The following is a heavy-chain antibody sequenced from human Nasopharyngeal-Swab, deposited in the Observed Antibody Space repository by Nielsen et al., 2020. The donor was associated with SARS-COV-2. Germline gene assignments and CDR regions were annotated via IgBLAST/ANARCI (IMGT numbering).Heavy chain of an antibody. CDR1: GFTFSSYS. J-gene: IGHJ6*03. D-gene: IGHD6-13*01. CDR2: ISSSSSYI. CDR3: ARDGGNSSSWYWYYYYYMDV. Sequence: GGSLRLSCAASGFTFSSYSMNWVRQAPGKGLEWVSSISSSSSYIYYADSVKGRFTISRDNAKNSLYLQMNSLRAEDTAVYYCARDGGNSSSWYWYYYYYMDVWGQGTTVTVSS. V-gene: IGHV3-21*01.